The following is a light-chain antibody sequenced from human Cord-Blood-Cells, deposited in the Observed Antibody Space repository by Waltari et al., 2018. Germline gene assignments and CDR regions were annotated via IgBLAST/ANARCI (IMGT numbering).Light chain of an antibody. V-gene: IGKV1-33*01. CDR1: QDISNY. J-gene: IGKJ4*01. Sequence: LQMTQSPSSLSASVGDRVTITCQASQDISNYLNWYQQKPGKAPKLLIYDASNLETGVPSRFSGSGSGTDFTFTISSLQPEDIATYYCQQYDNLLTFGGGTKVEIK. CDR3: QQYDNLLT. CDR2: DAS.